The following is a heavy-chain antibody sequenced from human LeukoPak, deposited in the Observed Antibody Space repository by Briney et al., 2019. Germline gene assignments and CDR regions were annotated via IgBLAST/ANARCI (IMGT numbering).Heavy chain of an antibody. J-gene: IGHJ4*02. CDR2: INHSGST. V-gene: IGHV4-34*01. Sequence: SETLSLTCAVYGGSFSGYYWSWTRQPPGKGLELIGEINHSGSTNYNPSLKSRVTISVDTSKNQFSLKLSSVTAADTAVYYCARHSTSGYSSSWYNFDYWGQGTLVTVSS. D-gene: IGHD6-13*01. CDR1: GGSFSGYY. CDR3: ARHSTSGYSSSWYNFDY.